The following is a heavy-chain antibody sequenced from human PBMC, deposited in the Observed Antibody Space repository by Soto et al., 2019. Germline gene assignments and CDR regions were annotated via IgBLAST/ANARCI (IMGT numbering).Heavy chain of an antibody. D-gene: IGHD3-22*01. J-gene: IGHJ3*02. CDR3: AKAYDSSPYDAFDI. V-gene: IGHV3-9*01. CDR1: GFTFDDYA. CDR2: ISWNSGSI. Sequence: EVQLVESGGGLVQPGRSLRLSCAASGFTFDDYAMHWVRQAPGKGLEWVSGISWNSGSIGYADSVKGRFTISRDNAKNSLYLQMNSLRAEDPALYYCAKAYDSSPYDAFDIWGQGTMVTVSS.